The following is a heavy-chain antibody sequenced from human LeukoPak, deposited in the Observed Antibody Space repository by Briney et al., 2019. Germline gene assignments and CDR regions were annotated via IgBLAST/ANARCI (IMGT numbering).Heavy chain of an antibody. CDR1: GFTFSSYW. Sequence: QPGGSLRLSCAAPGFTFSSYWMSWVRQAPGKGLEWVANIKQDGSKKNYVDSVKGRFTISRDNAKNSLYLQMNSLRAEDTAVYYCAGRSGSFDYWGQGTLVTVSS. J-gene: IGHJ4*02. CDR2: IKQDGSKK. D-gene: IGHD3-10*01. CDR3: AGRSGSFDY. V-gene: IGHV3-7*01.